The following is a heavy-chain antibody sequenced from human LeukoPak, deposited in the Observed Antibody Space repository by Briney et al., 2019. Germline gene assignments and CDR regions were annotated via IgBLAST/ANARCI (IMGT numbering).Heavy chain of an antibody. CDR1: GFTFNSYW. Sequence: PGGSLRLSCAASGFTFNSYWMTWFRQAPGQGLEWVANIKPDGSAKYCVDSVKGRFTISRDNSKNTLYLQMNSLRAEDTAVYYCAKDRPSGGGSYPAFDYWGQGTLVTVSS. D-gene: IGHD1-26*01. V-gene: IGHV3-7*03. CDR2: IKPDGSAK. J-gene: IGHJ4*02. CDR3: AKDRPSGGGSYPAFDY.